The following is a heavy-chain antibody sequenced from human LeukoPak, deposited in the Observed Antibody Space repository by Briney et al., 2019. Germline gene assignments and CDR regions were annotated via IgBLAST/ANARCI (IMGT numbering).Heavy chain of an antibody. CDR3: ARGLRVAVAAAGY. V-gene: IGHV1-8*01. D-gene: IGHD6-19*01. Sequence: MNPNSGNTGYAQKFQGRVTMTRNTSISTVYMELSSLRSEDTAVYYCARGLRVAVAAAGYWGQGTLVTVSS. J-gene: IGHJ4*02. CDR2: MNPNSGNT.